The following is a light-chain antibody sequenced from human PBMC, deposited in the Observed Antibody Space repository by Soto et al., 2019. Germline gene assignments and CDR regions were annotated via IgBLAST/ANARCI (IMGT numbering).Light chain of an antibody. CDR2: DVS. Sequence: QSVLTQPASVSGSPGQSITISCTGSSSDLGAYNYVSWYQQHPCKAPKLMIFDVSIRPSGVSHRFSGSKSGRTASLTISGLQAEDEADYYRSSYRSSMTLVFGGGTKLTVL. CDR1: SSDLGAYNY. V-gene: IGLV2-14*03. CDR3: SSYRSSMTLV. J-gene: IGLJ3*02.